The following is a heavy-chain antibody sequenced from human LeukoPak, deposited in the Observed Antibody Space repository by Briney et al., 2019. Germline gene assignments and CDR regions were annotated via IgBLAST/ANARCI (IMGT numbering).Heavy chain of an antibody. CDR3: ATDHNYAFDN. J-gene: IGHJ4*02. D-gene: IGHD1-1*01. V-gene: IGHV3-48*01. CDR2: IGIDSGNT. Sequence: GGSLRLSCTASGFPFIEYSMNWVRQAPGKGLEWISYIGIDSGNTKYADSVRGRFTISADKAKNSLYLQTNSLRVEDTAVYYCATDHNYAFDNWGQGTLVSVAS. CDR1: GFPFIEYS.